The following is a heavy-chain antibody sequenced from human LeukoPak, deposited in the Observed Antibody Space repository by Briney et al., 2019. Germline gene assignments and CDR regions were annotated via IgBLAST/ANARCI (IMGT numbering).Heavy chain of an antibody. CDR2: ISEGSRNT. D-gene: IGHD4-11*01. CDR1: GFTFSSYT. J-gene: IGHJ4*02. Sequence: GGSLRLSCATSGFTFSSYTMNWVRQTPGKGLQWVSTISEGSRNTHYADSVNGRFTVSRDDFLNVVYLQMNSVKVEDTAVYYGTTRLQHHFDYWGQGTQVTVSS. V-gene: IGHV3-23*01. CDR3: TTRLQHHFDY.